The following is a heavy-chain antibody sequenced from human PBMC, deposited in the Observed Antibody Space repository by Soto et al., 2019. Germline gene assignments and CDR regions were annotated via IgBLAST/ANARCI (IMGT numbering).Heavy chain of an antibody. CDR1: GFTFSSYG. J-gene: IGHJ4*02. V-gene: IGHV3-30*18. D-gene: IGHD3-10*01. CDR3: AKGGEITMVRGDKNYYFDY. Sequence: PGGSLRLAYAASGFTFSSYGMHWVRQAPGKGLEWVAVISYDGSNKYYADSVKGRFTISRDNSKNTLYLQMNSLRAEDTAVYYSAKGGEITMVRGDKNYYFDYWGQGTLVTVSS. CDR2: ISYDGSNK.